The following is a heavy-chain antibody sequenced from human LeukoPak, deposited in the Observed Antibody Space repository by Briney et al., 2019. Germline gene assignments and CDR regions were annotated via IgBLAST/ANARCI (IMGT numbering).Heavy chain of an antibody. J-gene: IGHJ4*02. V-gene: IGHV1-69*04. CDR1: GYTFTSYD. CDR3: ARDALYYGSGSYYNDFDY. D-gene: IGHD3-10*01. CDR2: IIPILGIA. Sequence: ASVKVSCKASGYTFTSYDINWVRQAPGQGLEWMGRIIPILGIANYAQKFQGRVTITADKSTSTAYMELSSLRSEDTAVYYCARDALYYGSGSYYNDFDYWGQGTLVTVSS.